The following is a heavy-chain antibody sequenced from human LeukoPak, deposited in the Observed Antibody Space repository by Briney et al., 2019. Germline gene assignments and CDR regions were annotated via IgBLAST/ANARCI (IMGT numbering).Heavy chain of an antibody. CDR3: ARGGYNLAFAFDY. CDR1: GFTFSSYW. J-gene: IGHJ4*02. D-gene: IGHD5-24*01. Sequence: GGSLRLSCAASGFTFSSYWMHWVRQAPGKGLVWVSRINSDGSSTSYADSVKGRFTISRDNAKNTLCLQMNSLRAEDTAVYYCARGGYNLAFAFDYWGQGTLVTVSS. CDR2: INSDGSST. V-gene: IGHV3-74*01.